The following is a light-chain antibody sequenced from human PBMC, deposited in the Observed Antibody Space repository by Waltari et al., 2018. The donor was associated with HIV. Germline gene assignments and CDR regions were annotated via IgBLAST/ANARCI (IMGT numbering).Light chain of an antibody. CDR2: NAF. CDR1: RSVTSK. J-gene: IGKJ4*01. V-gene: IGKV3-15*01. Sequence: EIVMPQSPATLSLSPGERATLSCRASRSVTSKLAWYQQKPGQSPRLLIFNAFTRASGIPARFSGSGSGTEFTLTISSLKSEDSAVYYCQQYNDWPPLTFGGGTKVEIK. CDR3: QQYNDWPPLT.